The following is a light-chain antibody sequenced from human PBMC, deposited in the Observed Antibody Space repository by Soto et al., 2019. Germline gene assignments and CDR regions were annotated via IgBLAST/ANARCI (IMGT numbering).Light chain of an antibody. V-gene: IGKV3D-15*01. CDR3: QQQNQWPIT. CDR2: YIS. J-gene: IGKJ5*01. CDR1: QGAGNF. Sequence: EIVMTRSPSTLSVSPGQTPSLSCMASQGAGNFLAWYQQKPGQAPRLLIYYISTRATGIPARFSGSVSGTEVTLTINSLKYEDAAVYYCQQQNQWPITFGQGTRLEIK.